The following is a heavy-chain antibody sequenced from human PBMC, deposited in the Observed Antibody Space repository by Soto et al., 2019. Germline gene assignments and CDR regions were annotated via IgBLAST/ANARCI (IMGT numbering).Heavy chain of an antibody. CDR3: ARDVRTGTTPPRFDP. CDR2: IYYSGST. D-gene: IGHD1-1*01. CDR1: GGSISSGDYY. J-gene: IGHJ5*02. Sequence: TVSGGSISSGDYYWSWIRQPPGKGLEWIGYIYYSGSTYYNPSLKSRVTISVDTSKNQFSLKLSSVTAADTAVYYCARDVRTGTTPPRFDPWGQGTLVTVSS. V-gene: IGHV4-30-4*01.